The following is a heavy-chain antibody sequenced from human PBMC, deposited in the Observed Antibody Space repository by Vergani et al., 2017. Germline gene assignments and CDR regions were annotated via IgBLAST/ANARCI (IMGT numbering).Heavy chain of an antibody. CDR2: ISSSSSYI. CDR1: GFTFSSYS. V-gene: IGHV3-21*01. J-gene: IGHJ6*03. CDR3: AREPCGSYSGYYYYYYMDV. Sequence: EVQLVESAGGLVKPGGSLRLSCAASGFTFSSYSMNWVRQAPGKGLEWVSSISSSSSYIYYADSVKGRFTISRDNAKNSLYLQMNSLRAEDTAVYYCAREPCGSYSGYYYYYYMDVWGKGTTVTVSS. D-gene: IGHD1-26*01.